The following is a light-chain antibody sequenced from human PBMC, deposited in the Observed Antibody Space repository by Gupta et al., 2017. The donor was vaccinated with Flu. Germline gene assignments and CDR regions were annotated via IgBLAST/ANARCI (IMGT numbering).Light chain of an antibody. Sequence: TSNVGIFYEYFSWQQQSPATAPTLIIYDDDKRPSGVHGRFSGSKSGSTASLTISGLQPEDEAEYICCSSLATDNVLFGRGTKLTVL. V-gene: IGLV2-11*03. J-gene: IGLJ2*01. CDR3: CSSLATDNVL. CDR2: DDD. CDR1: SNVGIFYEY.